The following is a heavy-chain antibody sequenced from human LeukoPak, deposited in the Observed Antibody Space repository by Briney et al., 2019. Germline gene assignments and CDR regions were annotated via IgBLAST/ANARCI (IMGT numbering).Heavy chain of an antibody. CDR2: FNPHSGGT. J-gene: IGHJ4*02. V-gene: IGHV1-2*06. CDR3: ARELSTTVTSPIDY. Sequence: GASVKVSCKASGYTFTGYYMHWVRQAPGQGLEWMGRFNPHSGGTSYAQKFQGRVTMTRYTSISTAYMELSSLTSDDTAVYYCARELSTTVTSPIDYWGQGTLVTVSS. D-gene: IGHD4-17*01. CDR1: GYTFTGYY.